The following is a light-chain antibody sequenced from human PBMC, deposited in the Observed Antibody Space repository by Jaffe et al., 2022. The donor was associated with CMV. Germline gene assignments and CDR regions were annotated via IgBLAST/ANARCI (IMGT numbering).Light chain of an antibody. Sequence: QSVLTQPPSASGTPGQRVTISCSGSNSNIGSHYVYWYQQLPGTAPKLLIYRDNQRPSGVPDRFSGSKSGTSASLAISGLRSEDEADYYCAAWDDSLSALFGGGTKLTVL. CDR1: NSNIGSHY. V-gene: IGLV1-47*01. CDR3: AAWDDSLSAL. J-gene: IGLJ2*01. CDR2: RDN.